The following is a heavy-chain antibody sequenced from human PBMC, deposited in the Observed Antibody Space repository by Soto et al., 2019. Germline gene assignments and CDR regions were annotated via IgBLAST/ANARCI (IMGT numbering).Heavy chain of an antibody. CDR3: ARVNQLAPKRNAFDI. J-gene: IGHJ3*02. CDR2: IHYSGSS. Sequence: SETLSLTCAVYGGSFNSYFWSWIRQPPGKGLEWIGYIHYSGSSNYNPSLKSRVTMSVDSSKNQFSLELSSLTAADTAVYYCARVNQLAPKRNAFDIWGQGTKVTVS. V-gene: IGHV4-59*01. CDR1: GGSFNSYF. D-gene: IGHD1-1*01.